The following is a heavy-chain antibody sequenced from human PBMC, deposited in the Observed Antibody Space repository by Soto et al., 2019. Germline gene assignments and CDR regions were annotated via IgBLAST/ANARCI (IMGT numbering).Heavy chain of an antibody. CDR3: ARGDSTDCSSGVCPFFYNYDMGV. D-gene: IGHD2-8*01. V-gene: IGHV1-2*04. CDR1: GYSYTDYH. J-gene: IGHJ6*02. CDR2: INPKSGGT. Sequence: APVKVSCKASGYSYTDYHIHWLRQAHGQGLEWLGRINPKSGGTSTAQKFQGWVTMTTDTSLSTASMELTRLTSDETAIYYCARGDSTDCSSGVCPFFYNYDMGVWGQGTTGTVSS.